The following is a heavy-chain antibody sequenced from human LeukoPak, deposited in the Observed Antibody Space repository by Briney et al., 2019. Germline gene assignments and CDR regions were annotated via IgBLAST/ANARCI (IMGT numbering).Heavy chain of an antibody. D-gene: IGHD5-12*01. CDR2: ISGTAFST. CDR1: GFSVSSSY. CDR3: AKDTGSGYDYFSYYFDF. J-gene: IGHJ4*02. Sequence: GGSLRLSCAASGFSVSSSYMSWVRQAPGKGLEWVSIISGTAFSTYYADSVRGRFTISRDNSKNTLYLQMNSLRAEDTAVYYCAKDTGSGYDYFSYYFDFWGQGTLVTVSS. V-gene: IGHV3-23*01.